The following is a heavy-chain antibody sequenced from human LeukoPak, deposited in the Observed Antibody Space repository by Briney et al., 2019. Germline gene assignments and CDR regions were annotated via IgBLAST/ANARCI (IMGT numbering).Heavy chain of an antibody. CDR1: GGSISSGDYY. CDR3: AREYCDINWFDP. J-gene: IGHJ5*02. CDR2: IYYSGST. Sequence: PSQTLSLTCTVSGGSISSGDYYWSWIRQPPGKGLEWIGYIYYSGSTYYNPSLKSRVTISVDTSKNQFSLKLSSVTAADRAVYYCAREYCDINWFDPWGQGTLVTVSS. D-gene: IGHD4-17*01. V-gene: IGHV4-30-4*01.